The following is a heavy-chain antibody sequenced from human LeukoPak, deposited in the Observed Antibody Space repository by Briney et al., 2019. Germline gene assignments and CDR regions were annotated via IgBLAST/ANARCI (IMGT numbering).Heavy chain of an antibody. CDR1: GNTFTDYC. V-gene: IGHV1-2*02. CDR2: INPNHGGT. J-gene: IGHJ5*02. D-gene: IGHD6-19*01. Sequence: ASVKVSCKASGNTFTDYCIHWVRRAPGQGLEWMGWINPNHGGTNSAQKFQGRVTMTRDTSISTGYMELSRLRSDDTAVYYCARAVAVGGGYNWCYPWAQGTLVTVSS. CDR3: ARAVAVGGGYNWCYP.